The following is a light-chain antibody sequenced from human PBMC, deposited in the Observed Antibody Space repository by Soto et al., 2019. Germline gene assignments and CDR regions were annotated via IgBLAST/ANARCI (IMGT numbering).Light chain of an antibody. J-gene: IGLJ3*02. CDR3: AAWDDGLKGVV. Sequence: QSVLTQPPSASGTPGQRVTISCSGGTSNIGSNPINWYQQLPGTAPKLLIYSDNERPSGVPDRFSGSRSGTSASLAISGLQSEDEADYYCAAWDDGLKGVVFGGGTKLTVL. V-gene: IGLV1-44*01. CDR2: SDN. CDR1: TSNIGSNP.